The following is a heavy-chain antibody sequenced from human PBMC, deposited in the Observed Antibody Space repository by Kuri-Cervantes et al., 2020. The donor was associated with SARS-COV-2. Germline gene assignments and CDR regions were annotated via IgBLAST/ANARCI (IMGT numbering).Heavy chain of an antibody. CDR1: GGAIDTYNW. Sequence: GSLRLSCVVSGGAIDTYNWCTWVRQPPGKGLQWIGEIFHDGSTKFNPSLSLRGRVTMSLDKSKNHFSLNLTSVTAADTAVYYCARESTYTFDIWGQGTLVTVSS. J-gene: IGHJ3*02. CDR3: ARESTYTFDI. CDR2: IFHDGST. V-gene: IGHV4-4*02. D-gene: IGHD2-2*02.